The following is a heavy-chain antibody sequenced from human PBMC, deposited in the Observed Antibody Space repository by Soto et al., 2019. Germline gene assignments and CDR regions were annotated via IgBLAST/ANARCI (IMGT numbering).Heavy chain of an antibody. J-gene: IGHJ4*02. CDR1: GGSISSGDYY. CDR3: ARHYGSGSYTRDYFDY. D-gene: IGHD3-10*01. CDR2: IYYSGST. V-gene: IGHV4-30-4*01. Sequence: PSETLSLTCTVSGGSISSGDYYWSWIRQPPGKGLEWIGYIYYSGSTYYNPSLKSRVTISVDTSKNQFSLKLSSVTAADTAAYYCARHYGSGSYTRDYFDYWGQGTLVTVS.